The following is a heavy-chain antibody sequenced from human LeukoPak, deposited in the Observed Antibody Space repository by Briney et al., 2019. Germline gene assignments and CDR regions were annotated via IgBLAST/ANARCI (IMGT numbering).Heavy chain of an antibody. V-gene: IGHV1-18*01. CDR3: ARVSRDDYYSSSWYMPGGGDWFDP. J-gene: IGHJ5*02. Sequence: GASVKVSCKASGYTFTSYGISWVRQAPGQGLEWMGWISAYNGNTNYAQKLQGRVTMTTDTSTSTAYMELRSLRSDDTAVYYCARVSRDDYYSSSWYMPGGGDWFDPWGQGTLVTVSS. CDR1: GYTFTSYG. D-gene: IGHD6-13*01. CDR2: ISAYNGNT.